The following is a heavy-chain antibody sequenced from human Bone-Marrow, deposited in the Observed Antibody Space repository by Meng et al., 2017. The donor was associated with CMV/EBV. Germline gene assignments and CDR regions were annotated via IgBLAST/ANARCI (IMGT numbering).Heavy chain of an antibody. V-gene: IGHV1-69*04. Sequence: SVKVSCKASGGTFSSYTISWVRQAPGQGLEWMGRIIPILGIANYAQKFQGRVTMTTDTSTSTAYMELRSLRSDDTAVYYCAREGYCSSTSCSFDYWGQGTLVTVSS. CDR2: IIPILGIA. J-gene: IGHJ4*02. D-gene: IGHD2-2*01. CDR1: GGTFSSYT. CDR3: AREGYCSSTSCSFDY.